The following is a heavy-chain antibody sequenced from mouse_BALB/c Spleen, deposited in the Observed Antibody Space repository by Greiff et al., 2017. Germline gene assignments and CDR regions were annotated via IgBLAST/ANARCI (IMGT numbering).Heavy chain of an antibody. CDR3: ARGYDAY. Sequence: EVKLVESGAELVKPGASVKLSCTASGFNIKDTYMHWVKQRPEQGLEWIGRIDPANGNTKYDPKFQGKATITADTSSNTAYLQLSSLTSEDTAVYYCARGYDAYWGQGTTLTVSS. CDR2: IDPANGNT. D-gene: IGHD2-14*01. CDR1: GFNIKDTY. V-gene: IGHV14-3*02. J-gene: IGHJ2*01.